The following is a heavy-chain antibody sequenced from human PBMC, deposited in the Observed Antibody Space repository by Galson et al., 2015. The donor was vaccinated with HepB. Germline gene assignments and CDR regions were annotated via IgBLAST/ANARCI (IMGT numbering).Heavy chain of an antibody. CDR3: AKYTGDPGWPYYFDY. CDR1: GFTFSSYA. D-gene: IGHD6-19*01. J-gene: IGHJ4*02. V-gene: IGHV3-23*01. CDR2: ISGSGGST. Sequence: LRLSCAASGFTFSSYAMSWVRQAPGKGLEWVSAISGSGGSTYYADSVKGRFTISRDNSKNTLYLQMNSLRAEDTAVYYCAKYTGDPGWPYYFDYWGQGTLVTVSS.